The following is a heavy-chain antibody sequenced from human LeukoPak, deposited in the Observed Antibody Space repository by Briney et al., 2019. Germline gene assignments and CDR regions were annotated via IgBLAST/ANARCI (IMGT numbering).Heavy chain of an antibody. CDR2: IIPIFGTA. V-gene: IGHV1-69*13. CDR3: ARKTDDYVWGGYRR. CDR1: GGTFSSYA. Sequence: SVKVSCTASGGTFSSYAISWVRQAPGQGLEWMGGIIPIFGTANYAQKFQGRVTITADESTSTAYMELSSLRSEDTAVYYCARKTDDYVWGGYRRWGQGTLVTVSS. D-gene: IGHD3-16*02. J-gene: IGHJ4*02.